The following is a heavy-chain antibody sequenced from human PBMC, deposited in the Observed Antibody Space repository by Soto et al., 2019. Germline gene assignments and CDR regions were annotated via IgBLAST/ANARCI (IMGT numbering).Heavy chain of an antibody. D-gene: IGHD1-26*01. CDR3: ARERGGYKHFDY. CDR1: GYTFTSYG. J-gene: IGHJ4*02. V-gene: IGHV1-18*01. CDR2: INTYNGNI. Sequence: QVQLVQSGAEVKKPGASVRVSCEVSGYTFTSYGISWVRQAPGQGLEWMGWINTYNGNINYAQRLQGRVTMTTDTSTGTAYMELRSLRSYGTALYYCARERGGYKHFDYLGQGTLVTVPS.